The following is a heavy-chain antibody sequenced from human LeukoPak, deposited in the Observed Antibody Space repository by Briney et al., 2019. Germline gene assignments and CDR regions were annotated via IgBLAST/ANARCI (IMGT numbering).Heavy chain of an antibody. CDR2: MYYSGSI. CDR1: GGSISSSNYY. J-gene: IGHJ4*02. Sequence: PSETLSLPCTVSGGSISSSNYYWVWIRQPPSKGLEWIGSMYYSGSIFYNPSLKSRVTISINTSKNQFSLKVSSVTAADTAVYYCARTRVPGSYSPKGPFDYWGQGTLVTVSS. D-gene: IGHD1-26*01. CDR3: ARTRVPGSYSPKGPFDY. V-gene: IGHV4-39*07.